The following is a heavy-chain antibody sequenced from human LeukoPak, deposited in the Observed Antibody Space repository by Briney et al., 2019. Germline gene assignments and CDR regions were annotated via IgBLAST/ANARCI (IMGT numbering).Heavy chain of an antibody. Sequence: GESLKISCKGSGYSFTSYWIGWVRQMPGKGLEWMGIIYPGDSDTRYSPSFQGQVTISADKSISTAYLQWSSLKASDTAMYYCARSRPSDTAMVTENDYWGQGTLVTVSS. J-gene: IGHJ4*02. V-gene: IGHV5-51*01. CDR3: ARSRPSDTAMVTENDY. CDR1: GYSFTSYW. D-gene: IGHD5-18*01. CDR2: IYPGDSDT.